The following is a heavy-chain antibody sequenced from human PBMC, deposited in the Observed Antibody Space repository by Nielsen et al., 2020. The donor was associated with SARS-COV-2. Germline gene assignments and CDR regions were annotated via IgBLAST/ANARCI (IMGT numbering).Heavy chain of an antibody. J-gene: IGHJ4*02. Sequence: GGSLRLSWAASGFTFDDYAMHWVRQAPGKGLEWVSGISWNSGSIAYADSVKGRFTISRDNAKSSLYLQMNSLRAEDTALYYCAKDPSDGYSSSWYFDYWGQGTLVTVSS. CDR1: GFTFDDYA. CDR2: ISWNSGSI. V-gene: IGHV3-9*01. D-gene: IGHD6-13*01. CDR3: AKDPSDGYSSSWYFDY.